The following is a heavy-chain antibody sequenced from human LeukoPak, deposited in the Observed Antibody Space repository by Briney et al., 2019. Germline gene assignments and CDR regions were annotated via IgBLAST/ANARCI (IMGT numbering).Heavy chain of an antibody. D-gene: IGHD3-16*02. CDR1: GSSFSGYY. CDR2: INHSGST. CDR3: ARDHVITFGGVIVPYYFDY. Sequence: PSETLSLTCGVYGSSFSGYYWSWIRQPPGKGLEWIGEINHSGSTNYNASLKSRVTISVDTSKNQFSLKLSSVTAADTAVYYCARDHVITFGGVIVPYYFDYWGQGTLVTVSS. V-gene: IGHV4-34*01. J-gene: IGHJ4*02.